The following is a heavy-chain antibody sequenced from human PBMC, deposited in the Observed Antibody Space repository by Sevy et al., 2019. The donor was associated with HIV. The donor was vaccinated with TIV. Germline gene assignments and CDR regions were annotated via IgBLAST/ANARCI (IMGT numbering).Heavy chain of an antibody. J-gene: IGHJ4*02. D-gene: IGHD5-12*01. Sequence: GGSLRLSCAASGFTFSSYGMHWVRQAPGKGLEWVAFIRYDGSNKYYADSVKGRFTISRDNSKNTLYLQMNSLRAEDTAVYYCVKDRAPYSGYDPNADYWGQGTLVTVSS. V-gene: IGHV3-30*02. CDR1: GFTFSSYG. CDR2: IRYDGSNK. CDR3: VKDRAPYSGYDPNADY.